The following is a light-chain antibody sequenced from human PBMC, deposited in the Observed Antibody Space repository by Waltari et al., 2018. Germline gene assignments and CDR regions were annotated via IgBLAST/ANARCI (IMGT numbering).Light chain of an antibody. CDR3: LHLNNFPLS. V-gene: IGKV1-9*01. CDR1: QGISTH. CDR2: AAS. Sequence: DIQLTQSPSFLSASVRDSVTITCRASQGISTHLAWYQQKPGKGPKLLIYAASTLQSDIPSRFSGSGSGTEFTLTISSLQSEDFATYYCLHLNNFPLSFGGGTKVELK. J-gene: IGKJ4*01.